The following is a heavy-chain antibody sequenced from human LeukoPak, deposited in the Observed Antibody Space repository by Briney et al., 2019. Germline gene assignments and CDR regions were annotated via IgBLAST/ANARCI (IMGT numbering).Heavy chain of an antibody. Sequence: SETLSLTCTVSGGSISSYYWSWIRQPAGKGLEWIGRIYTSGSTNYNPSLKSRVTMSVDTSKNQFSLKLSSVTAADTAVYYCARVVTDYGSGTSYYYMDVWGKGTTVTISS. D-gene: IGHD3-10*01. CDR1: GGSISSYY. J-gene: IGHJ6*03. V-gene: IGHV4-4*07. CDR2: IYTSGST. CDR3: ARVVTDYGSGTSYYYMDV.